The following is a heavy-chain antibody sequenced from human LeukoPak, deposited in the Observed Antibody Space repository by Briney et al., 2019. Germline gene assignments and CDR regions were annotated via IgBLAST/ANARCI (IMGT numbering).Heavy chain of an antibody. CDR3: AREGVAGTGLDY. V-gene: IGHV1-46*01. Sequence: GASVKVSCKASGYTFSMYNMHWERQTPGQGLEWMGIINPTGGTSYAQKLQGRITVTRDTSTSTMFMDLSSLRSEDTAVYYCAREGVAGTGLDYWGQGTLVTVSS. D-gene: IGHD6-13*01. CDR1: GYTFSMYN. CDR2: INPTGGT. J-gene: IGHJ4*02.